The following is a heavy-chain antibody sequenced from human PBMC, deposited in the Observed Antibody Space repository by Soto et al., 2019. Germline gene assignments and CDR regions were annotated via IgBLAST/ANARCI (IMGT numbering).Heavy chain of an antibody. V-gene: IGHV4-59*01. CDR3: VRDLNGSGDY. CDR1: GGSTTSDY. D-gene: IGHD3-10*01. J-gene: IGHJ4*02. CDR2: IFHSLGA. Sequence: PSETLSITCTVYGGSTTSDYWSWIRQPPGKGLEWLGYIFHSLGAKYNPSLGSRGTISLDTSKNQLSLSLRSVTAADTAIYFCVRDLNGSGDYWGQGTLVTVSS.